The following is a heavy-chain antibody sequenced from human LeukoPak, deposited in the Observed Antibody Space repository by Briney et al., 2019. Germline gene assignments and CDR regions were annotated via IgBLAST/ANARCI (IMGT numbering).Heavy chain of an antibody. CDR2: IYYSGST. CDR3: ARDLTMVRGVIYYFDY. Sequence: PSETLSLTCTVSGGSISRGGSYWSWIRQHPGKGLEWVGYIYYSGSTYYNPSLRSRVTISVDTSKNQFSLKLSSVTAADTAVYYCARDLTMVRGVIYYFDYWGQGTLVTVSS. V-gene: IGHV4-31*03. J-gene: IGHJ4*02. CDR1: GGSISRGGSY. D-gene: IGHD3-10*01.